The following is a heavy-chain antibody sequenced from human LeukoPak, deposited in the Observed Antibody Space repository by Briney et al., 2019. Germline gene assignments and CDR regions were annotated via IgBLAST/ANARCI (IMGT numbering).Heavy chain of an antibody. Sequence: GASVNVSCKASGGTFSSYAISWVRQAPGQGLEWMGWISAYNGNTNYAQKLQGRVTMTTDTSTSTAYMELSSLRSEDTAIYYCARIREGYNDAYDIWGQGTVVTVPS. V-gene: IGHV1-18*01. CDR3: ARIREGYNDAYDI. J-gene: IGHJ3*02. CDR1: GGTFSSYA. D-gene: IGHD5-24*01. CDR2: ISAYNGNT.